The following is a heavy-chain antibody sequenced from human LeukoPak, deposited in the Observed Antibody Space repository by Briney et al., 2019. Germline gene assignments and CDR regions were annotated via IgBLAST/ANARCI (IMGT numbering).Heavy chain of an antibody. Sequence: GGSLRLSCVASGFSLSGYWMYWVRQAPGKGLMYISRNNGDGSTTNYADVVKGRFTMSRDNVKNTLYLQMNNLRVEDTVVYYCARDPRNVGLAPWGQGTLVTVSS. CDR2: NNGDGSTT. CDR1: GFSLSGYW. J-gene: IGHJ5*02. D-gene: IGHD2-15*01. V-gene: IGHV3-74*01. CDR3: ARDPRNVGLAP.